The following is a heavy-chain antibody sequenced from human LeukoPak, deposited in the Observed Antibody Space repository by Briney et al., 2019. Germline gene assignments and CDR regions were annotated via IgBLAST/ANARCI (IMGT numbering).Heavy chain of an antibody. CDR2: KNPNSGNT. CDR1: GGTFSSYA. V-gene: IGHV1-8*02. D-gene: IGHD5-24*01. J-gene: IGHJ3*02. CDR3: ARDREMATIPNSAFDI. Sequence: GASVKVSCKASGGTFSSYAISWVRQAPGQGLEWMGWKNPNSGNTGYAQKFQGRVTMTRNTSISTAYMELSSLRSEDTAVYYSARDREMATIPNSAFDIWGQGTMVTVSS.